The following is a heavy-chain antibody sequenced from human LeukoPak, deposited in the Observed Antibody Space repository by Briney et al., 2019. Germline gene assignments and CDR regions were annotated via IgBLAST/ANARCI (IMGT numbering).Heavy chain of an antibody. D-gene: IGHD2-21*02. CDR3: ARDPYRGGDCYPPGYYFDY. J-gene: IGHJ4*02. CDR2: ISYDGSNK. V-gene: IGHV3-30-3*01. Sequence: GGSLRLSCAASGFTFSSYAMHWVRQAPGKGLEWVAVISYDGSNKYYADSVKGRFTISRDNSKNTLYLQMNSLRAEDTAVYYCARDPYRGGDCYPPGYYFDYWGQGTLVTVSS. CDR1: GFTFSSYA.